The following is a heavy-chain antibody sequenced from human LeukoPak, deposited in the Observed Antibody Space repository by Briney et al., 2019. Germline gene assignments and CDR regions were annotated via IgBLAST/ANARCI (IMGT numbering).Heavy chain of an antibody. V-gene: IGHV3-21*04. CDR2: IHSSSGSI. J-gene: IGHJ3*02. CDR3: ARDLAWDAFDI. CDR1: GFNFTNYK. Sequence: PGGPLRLSCTASGFNFTNYKMNWVRQAPGKGLEWVSSIHSSSGSIYYADSLKGRFTISRDNAKNSLYLQMNSLRAEDTAVYYCARDLAWDAFDIWGQGTMVTVSS.